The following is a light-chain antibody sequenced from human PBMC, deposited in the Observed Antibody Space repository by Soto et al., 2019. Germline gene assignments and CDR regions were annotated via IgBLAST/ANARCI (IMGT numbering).Light chain of an antibody. CDR2: GAS. V-gene: IGKV3-15*01. J-gene: IGKJ2*01. CDR3: QQYNNWPPYT. CDR1: QSVSSN. Sequence: EIVMTQSPATLSVSPGERXXLSXXASQSVSSNLAWYQQKPGQAPRLLIYGASTRATGIPARFSGSGSGTEFTLTISSLQSEDXAVYXCQQYNNWPPYTFGQGTKLEIK.